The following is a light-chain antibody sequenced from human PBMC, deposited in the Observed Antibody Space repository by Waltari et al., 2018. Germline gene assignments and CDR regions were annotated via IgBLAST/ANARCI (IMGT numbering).Light chain of an antibody. CDR2: EVT. J-gene: IGLJ1*01. V-gene: IGLV2-8*01. Sequence: QSALTQPPSASGSPGQSVTISCTGTSSDIGGYNYVSWYQNHPGKAPKLLIYEVTQRPSGVPDRFSGSKSGNTASLTVSGLQTEDEADYYCASYAGSNNYVFGTGTKVTVL. CDR3: ASYAGSNNYV. CDR1: SSDIGGYNY.